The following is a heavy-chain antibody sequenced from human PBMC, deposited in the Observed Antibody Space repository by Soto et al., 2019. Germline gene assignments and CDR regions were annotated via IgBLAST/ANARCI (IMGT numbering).Heavy chain of an antibody. J-gene: IGHJ4*02. D-gene: IGHD4-17*01. CDR3: ARGRDYVYPTSV. CDR1: GYTFTSYD. V-gene: IGHV1-8*01. Sequence: QVQLVQSGAEVKKPGASVKVSCKASGYTFTSYDINWVRQATGQGLEWMGWMNPNSGNTGYAQKSQGRVNMTSNTSIRTAYMELSSMRSADTAVYYCARGRDYVYPTSVWGKGPLVTVSS. CDR2: MNPNSGNT.